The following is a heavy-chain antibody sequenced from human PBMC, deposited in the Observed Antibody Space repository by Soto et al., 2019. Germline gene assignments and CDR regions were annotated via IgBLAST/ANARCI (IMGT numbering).Heavy chain of an antibody. CDR3: VQSRCGGDCLEIYSSHAYNGLDV. D-gene: IGHD2-21*02. Sequence: SGPTLVNPTQTLTLTCTFSGFSLGTSGVGVGWIRQPPGKALEWLALIYWDDDKRYSPSLRSRLTIAKDISEKQVVLTMTNMDTVDTATYYCVQSRCGGDCLEIYSSHAYNGLDVWGQGTTVTVSS. CDR1: GFSLGTSGVG. J-gene: IGHJ6*02. CDR2: IYWDDDK. V-gene: IGHV2-5*02.